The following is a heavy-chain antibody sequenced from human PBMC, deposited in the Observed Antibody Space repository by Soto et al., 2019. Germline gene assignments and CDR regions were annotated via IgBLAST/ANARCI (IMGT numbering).Heavy chain of an antibody. Sequence: SETLSLTCTVSGGSISSGGYYWSWIRQHPGKGLEWIGYIYYSGSTYYNPSLKSRVTISVDTSKNQFSLKLSSVTAADTAVYFCARDIRGGSSGYYQNWGQGTLVTVSS. CDR3: ARDIRGGSSGYYQN. V-gene: IGHV4-31*03. CDR1: GGSISSGGYY. D-gene: IGHD3-22*01. J-gene: IGHJ4*02. CDR2: IYYSGST.